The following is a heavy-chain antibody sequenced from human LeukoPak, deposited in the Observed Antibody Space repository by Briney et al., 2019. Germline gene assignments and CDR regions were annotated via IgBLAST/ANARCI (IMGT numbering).Heavy chain of an antibody. CDR1: GGSIRSSDDY. D-gene: IGHD1-7*01. Sequence: SETLSLTCSVSGGSIRSSDDYWGFVRQTPGKGLEWMGRIYYTGSSHYNPSLKSRATISVDTSKNQFSLKLSSVTAADTAVYYCARGGRYNWNYFGDAFDIWGQGTMVTVSS. CDR2: IYYTGSS. J-gene: IGHJ3*02. V-gene: IGHV4-39*07. CDR3: ARGGRYNWNYFGDAFDI.